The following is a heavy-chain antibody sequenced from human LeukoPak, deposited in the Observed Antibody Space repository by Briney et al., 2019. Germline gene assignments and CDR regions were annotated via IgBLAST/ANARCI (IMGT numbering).Heavy chain of an antibody. CDR3: ARDRAVVVMNPHHYYGMDV. CDR2: IFYDGINK. Sequence: GGSLRLSCAASGFTFSDYGMHWVRQAPGKGLEWVAVIFYDGINKYYADSVKGRFTISRDNSDNTLYLQMNSLRAEDTGVYYCARDRAVVVMNPHHYYGMDVWGQGTTIIVSS. D-gene: IGHD3-22*01. J-gene: IGHJ6*02. CDR1: GFTFSDYG. V-gene: IGHV3-33*01.